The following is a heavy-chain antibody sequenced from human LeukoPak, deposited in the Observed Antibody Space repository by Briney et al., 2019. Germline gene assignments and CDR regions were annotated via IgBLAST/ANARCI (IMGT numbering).Heavy chain of an antibody. V-gene: IGHV1-2*02. CDR2: INPNSGGT. Sequence: ASVTVSCKASGYTFTGYYMHWVRQAPGQGLEWMGWINPNSGGTNYAQKFQGRVTMTRDTSISTAYMELSRLRSDDTAVYYCARDSLEGYSYDHWGQGTLVTVSS. CDR1: GYTFTGYY. D-gene: IGHD5-18*01. J-gene: IGHJ4*02. CDR3: ARDSLEGYSYDH.